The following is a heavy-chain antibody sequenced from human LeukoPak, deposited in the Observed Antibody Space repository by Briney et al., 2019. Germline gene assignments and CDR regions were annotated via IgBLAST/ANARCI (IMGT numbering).Heavy chain of an antibody. CDR3: ARGPGIAAAGSHEYYYYYMDV. J-gene: IGHJ6*03. D-gene: IGHD6-13*01. Sequence: GASVKVSCKASGYTFTGYYMHWVRQAPGQGLEWMGGIIPIFGTANYAQKFQGRVTITADESTSTAYMELSSLRSEDTAVYYCARGPGIAAAGSHEYYYYYMDVWGKGTTVTISS. CDR2: IIPIFGTA. V-gene: IGHV1-69*13. CDR1: GYTFTGYY.